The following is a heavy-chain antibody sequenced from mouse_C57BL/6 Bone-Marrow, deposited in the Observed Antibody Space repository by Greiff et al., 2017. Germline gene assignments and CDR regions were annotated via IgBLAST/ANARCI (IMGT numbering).Heavy chain of an antibody. CDR2: IDPANGNT. CDR3: ASYYYGSSQYYFDY. CDR1: GFNIKNTY. J-gene: IGHJ2*01. V-gene: IGHV14-3*01. D-gene: IGHD1-1*01. Sequence: VHVKQSVAELVRPGASVKLSCTASGFNIKNTYMHWVKQRPEQGLEWIGRIDPANGNTKYAPKFQGKATITADTSSNTAYLQLSSLTSEDTAIYYCASYYYGSSQYYFDYWGQGTTLTVSS.